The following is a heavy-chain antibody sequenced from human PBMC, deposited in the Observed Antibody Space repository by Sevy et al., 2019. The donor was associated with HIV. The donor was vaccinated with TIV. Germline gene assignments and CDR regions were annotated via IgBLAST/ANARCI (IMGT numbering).Heavy chain of an antibody. J-gene: IGHJ4*02. CDR3: ASDPDSGSYRDY. CDR1: GFTFSDYY. CDR2: ISSSGSTI. V-gene: IGHV3-11*01. D-gene: IGHD1-26*01. Sequence: GGSLRLSCAASGFTFSDYYMSWIRQAPGKGLEWVSYISSSGSTIYYADSVKGRFTISRDNSKNSLYLQMNSLRAEDTAVYYCASDPDSGSYRDYWGQGTLVTVSS.